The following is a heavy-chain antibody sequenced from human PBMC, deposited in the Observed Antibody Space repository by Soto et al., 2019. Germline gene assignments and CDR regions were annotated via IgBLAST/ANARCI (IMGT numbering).Heavy chain of an antibody. CDR1: GYTFTGYY. CDR3: ARDRSSSSEGWFDP. V-gene: IGHV1-2*02. J-gene: IGHJ5*02. D-gene: IGHD6-6*01. CDR2: INPNSGGT. Sequence: ASVKVSCKASGYTFTGYYMHWVRQAPGQGLEWMGWINPNSGGTNYAQKFQGRVTMTRDTSISTAYMELSRLRSDDTAVYYCARDRSSSSEGWFDPWGQGTLVTVSS.